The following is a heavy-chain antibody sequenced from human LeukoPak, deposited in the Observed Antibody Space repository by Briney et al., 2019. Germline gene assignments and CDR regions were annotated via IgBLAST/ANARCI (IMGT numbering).Heavy chain of an antibody. CDR2: INHSGST. V-gene: IGHV4-34*01. CDR1: GGSFSGYY. J-gene: IGHJ5*02. D-gene: IGHD2-2*01. CDR3: ARGTNSLVVVPAASCWFDP. Sequence: PSETLSLTCAVYGGSFSGYYWSWIHQPPGKGLEWIGEINHSGSTNYNPSLKSRVTISVDTSKNQFSLKLSSVTAADTAVYYCARGTNSLVVVPAASCWFDPWGQGTLVTVSS.